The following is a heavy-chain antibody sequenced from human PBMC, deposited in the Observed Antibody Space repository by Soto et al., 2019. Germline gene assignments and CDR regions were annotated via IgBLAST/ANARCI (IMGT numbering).Heavy chain of an antibody. CDR1: GFTFSSYS. CDR3: ARDRGRDDSFFQH. V-gene: IGHV3-21*01. D-gene: IGHD3-9*01. CDR2: ISSSGSYI. Sequence: VQLVESGGGLVKPGGSLRLSCAASGFTFSSYSMNWVRQAPGKGLEWVSAISSSGSYIYYADSVKGRFTISRDNAKNSVYLQMNSLRAEDTAVYYCARDRGRDDSFFQHWGQGTLVTVSS. J-gene: IGHJ1*01.